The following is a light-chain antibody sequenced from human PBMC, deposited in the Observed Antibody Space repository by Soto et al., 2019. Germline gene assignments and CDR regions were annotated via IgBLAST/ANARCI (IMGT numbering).Light chain of an antibody. CDR1: QSISTW. CDR2: KAS. CDR3: KKYFILWT. J-gene: IGKJ1*01. Sequence: DIQMTQSPSTLSASVGDRVTITCRASQSISTWLAWYQQKPGKAPKLLIYKASSLEGGVPSSFGGSGSGTEFSLTFTGLQLDDFAPDSCKKYFILWTFGKGTRVVIK. V-gene: IGKV1-5*03.